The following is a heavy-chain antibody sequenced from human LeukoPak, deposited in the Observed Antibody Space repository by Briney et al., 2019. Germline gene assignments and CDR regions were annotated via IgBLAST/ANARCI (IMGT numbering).Heavy chain of an antibody. Sequence: GGSLRLSGAASGFTVSSNCMSWVRQAPGKGLEWVSVIYSGGSTYYADSVKGRFTISRDNSKNTLYLQMNSLRAEDTAVYYCARGYCSGGSCRNDAFDIWGQGTMVTVSS. J-gene: IGHJ3*02. CDR3: ARGYCSGGSCRNDAFDI. CDR2: IYSGGST. CDR1: GFTVSSNC. V-gene: IGHV3-53*01. D-gene: IGHD2-15*01.